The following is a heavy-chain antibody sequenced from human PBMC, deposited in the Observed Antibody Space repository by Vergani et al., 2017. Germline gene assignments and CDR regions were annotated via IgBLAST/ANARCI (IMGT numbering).Heavy chain of an antibody. J-gene: IGHJ4*02. CDR1: GYTFSTYG. CDR2: ISAYNGNT. CDR3: ATGAGPFDI. D-gene: IGHD7-27*01. V-gene: IGHV1-18*01. Sequence: QVQLVQSGAEVKKPGASVKVSCKASGYTFSTYGISWVRQAPGQGLEWMGWISAYNGNTNYPEKFQGRLTMTTDTSTRTAYMERRSLRSDDTAVYYCATGAGPFDIWGQGTLVTVSS.